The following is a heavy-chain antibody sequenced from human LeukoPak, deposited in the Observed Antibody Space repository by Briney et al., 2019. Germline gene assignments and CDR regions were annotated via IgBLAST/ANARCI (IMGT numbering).Heavy chain of an antibody. J-gene: IGHJ5*02. CDR2: IYHSGRT. V-gene: IGHV4-4*02. D-gene: IGHD6-6*01. CDR1: GGSISSSNW. CDR3: ARAVPGIAARVGWFDP. Sequence: SETLSLTCAVSGGSISSSNWYSWVRQPPGKGLEWIGEIYHSGRTNYNPSLKGRVTISVDKSKDQFSLKLSSVTAADTAVYYCARAVPGIAARVGWFDPWGQGTLVTVSS.